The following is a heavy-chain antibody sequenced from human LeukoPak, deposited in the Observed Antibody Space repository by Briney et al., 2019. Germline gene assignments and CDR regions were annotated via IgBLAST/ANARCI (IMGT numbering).Heavy chain of an antibody. V-gene: IGHV4-4*02. CDR3: ARAYYYDSSGYFPRSGYFDY. CDR2: IFHSGST. CDR1: GGSISSNNW. J-gene: IGHJ4*02. Sequence: PSGTLSLTCAVSGGSISSNNWWSWVRQPPGKGLEWIGEIFHSGSTYYNPSLKSRVTISVDRSKNQFSLKLSSVTAADTAVYYCARAYYYDSSGYFPRSGYFDYWGQGTLVTVSS. D-gene: IGHD3-22*01.